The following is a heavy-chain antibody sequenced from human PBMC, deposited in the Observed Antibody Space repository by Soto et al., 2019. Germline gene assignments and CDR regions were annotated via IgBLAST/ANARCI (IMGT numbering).Heavy chain of an antibody. D-gene: IGHD3-10*01. J-gene: IGHJ5*02. CDR3: ASHGSGNYYKSWFDP. CDR2: LYYSGTT. V-gene: IGHV4-39*01. Sequence: PSETLSLTCTVSGGSISSSSSYWGWIRQPPGKGLEWIGTLYYSGTTYYNPSLKSRVTISVDTSKKQFSLKLSSVTAADTAVYYCASHGSGNYYKSWFDPWGQGTLVTVSS. CDR1: GGSISSSSSY.